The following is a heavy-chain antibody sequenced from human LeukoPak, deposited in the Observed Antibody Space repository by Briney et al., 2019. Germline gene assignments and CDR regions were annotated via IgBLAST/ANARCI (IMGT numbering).Heavy chain of an antibody. CDR3: AKGLRYFDWLLA. CDR2: ISGSGGST. D-gene: IGHD3-9*01. J-gene: IGHJ4*02. V-gene: IGHV3-23*01. Sequence: GGSLRLSCAASGFTFSSYAMSWVRQAPGKGLEWVSAISGSGGSTYYADSVKGRFIISRDNSKNTLYLQMNSLRAEDTAVYYCAKGLRYFDWLLAWGQGTLVTVSS. CDR1: GFTFSSYA.